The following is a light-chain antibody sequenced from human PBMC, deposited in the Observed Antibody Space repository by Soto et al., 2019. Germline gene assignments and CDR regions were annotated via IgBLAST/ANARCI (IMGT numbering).Light chain of an antibody. J-gene: IGKJ1*01. V-gene: IGKV3-15*01. CDR1: QSVSSK. Sequence: EIVMTQSPGGLSGSPGERCTLSCRASQSVSSKLVWYQRKPGQAPRLLIYDASTRATGMPGRFSGSGSGTEFTLTISSLQSEDFAVYYCQQYNNWPWTFGQGTKV. CDR2: DAS. CDR3: QQYNNWPWT.